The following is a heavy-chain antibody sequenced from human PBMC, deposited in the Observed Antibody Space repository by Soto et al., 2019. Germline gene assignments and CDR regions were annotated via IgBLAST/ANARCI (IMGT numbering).Heavy chain of an antibody. CDR2: IIPNFDTP. J-gene: IGHJ4*02. CDR1: GDSFSSFA. V-gene: IGHV1-69*06. Sequence: QVQLVQSGAEVKKPGSSVKISCKASGDSFSSFAVTWVRQAPGQGLEWMGGIIPNFDTPKYAQKFQGRVTIIADKSTSTPYMQLSSLRSEDTAVYYCARPYYDSSGYYLWYFEYWGQGNLVTVSS. CDR3: ARPYYDSSGYYLWYFEY. D-gene: IGHD3-22*01.